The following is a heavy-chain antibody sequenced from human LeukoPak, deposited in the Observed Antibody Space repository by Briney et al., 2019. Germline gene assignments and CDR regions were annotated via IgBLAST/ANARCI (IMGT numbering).Heavy chain of an antibody. D-gene: IGHD3-22*01. V-gene: IGHV3-7*03. J-gene: IGHJ4*02. CDR2: IKQDGSEK. CDR1: GFTFSSYW. Sequence: PGGSLRLSCAASGFTFSSYWMSWVRQAPGKGLEWVANIKQDGSEKYYVDSVKGRFTISRDNAKNSLYLQMNSLRAEDTAVYYCAKDLEGDYYDSSDYYPPQQFDYWGQGTLVTVSS. CDR3: AKDLEGDYYDSSDYYPPQQFDY.